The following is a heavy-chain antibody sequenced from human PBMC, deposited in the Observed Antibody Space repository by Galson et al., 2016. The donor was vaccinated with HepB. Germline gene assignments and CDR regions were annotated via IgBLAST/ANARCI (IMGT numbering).Heavy chain of an antibody. V-gene: IGHV3-72*01. CDR2: TRNRARSHTT. J-gene: IGHJ4*02. CDR1: GFILSDYY. CDR3: TRTGLGDFDY. Sequence: SLRLSCAASGFILSDYYMDWVRQAPGKGLEWVGRTRNRARSHTTDYAASVKGRFIISRDNSRSLVYLQMNGLKADDTAVYYCTRTGLGDFDYWGRGTLVTVSS.